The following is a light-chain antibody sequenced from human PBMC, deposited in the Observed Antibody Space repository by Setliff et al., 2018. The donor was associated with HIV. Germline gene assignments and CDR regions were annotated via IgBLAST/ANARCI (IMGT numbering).Light chain of an antibody. CDR1: SSDVGNYNL. J-gene: IGLJ1*01. CDR2: EVT. Sequence: QSALTQPASVSGSPGQSITLSYTGTSSDVGNYNLVSWYQHHPGKAPKLIIYEVTKRPSGVSNRFSGSKSGNTASLTISGLQAEDEADYYCCSYAGSSTYVFGTGTKVTVL. V-gene: IGLV2-23*02. CDR3: CSYAGSSTYV.